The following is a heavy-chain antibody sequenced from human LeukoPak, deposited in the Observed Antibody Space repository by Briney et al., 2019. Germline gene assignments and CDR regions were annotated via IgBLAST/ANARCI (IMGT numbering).Heavy chain of an antibody. V-gene: IGHV3-30*18. CDR1: GFTFSSYG. CDR3: AKDQEQWLIRGLDY. Sequence: PGGSLRLSCAASGFTFSSYGMHWVRQAPGKGLEWVEVISDDGSNKYYADSVKGRFTISRDNSKNTLYLQMNSLRAEDTAVYYCAKDQEQWLIRGLDYWGQGTLVTVSS. CDR2: ISDDGSNK. D-gene: IGHD6-19*01. J-gene: IGHJ4*02.